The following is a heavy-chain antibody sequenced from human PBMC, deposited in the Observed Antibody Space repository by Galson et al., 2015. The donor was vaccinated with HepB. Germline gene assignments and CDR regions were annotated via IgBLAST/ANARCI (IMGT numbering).Heavy chain of an antibody. V-gene: IGHV5-51*01. CDR1: GYSFPRYW. CDR2: IYPGDSDT. Sequence: QSGAEVKKPGESLTISCKGSGYSFPRYWIAWVRQMHGKSLVWMRIIYPGDSDTRYSPSFQGPVTFSADKSISTAYLQWSSLKASDTAIYYCARSYYDSGGLRRRFDPWGQGTLVTVSS. D-gene: IGHD3-3*01. J-gene: IGHJ5*02. CDR3: ARSYYDSGGLRRRFDP.